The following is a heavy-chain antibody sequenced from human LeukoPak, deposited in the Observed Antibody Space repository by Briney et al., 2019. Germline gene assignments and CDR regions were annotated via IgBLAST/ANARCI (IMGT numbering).Heavy chain of an antibody. Sequence: ASVKVSCKASGYTFTSYAMNWVRQAPGQGLEWMGWINTNTGNPTYAQGFTGRFVFSLDTSVSTAYLQISSLKAEDTAVYYCARESYSNYYYYGMDVWGQGTTVTVSS. D-gene: IGHD4-11*01. CDR3: ARESYSNYYYYGMDV. V-gene: IGHV7-4-1*02. CDR1: GYTFTSYA. CDR2: INTNTGNP. J-gene: IGHJ6*02.